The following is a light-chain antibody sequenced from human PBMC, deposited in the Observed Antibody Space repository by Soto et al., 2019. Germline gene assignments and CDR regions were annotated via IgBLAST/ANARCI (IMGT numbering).Light chain of an antibody. CDR3: QQRNIWPPVT. Sequence: EIVMTQSAANLSVSPGEGGSLXCRASHSISSYLDWSQQKTGKAPRLLIYGASNRATGIPERLSGSGSGRDFTLTISRLEPEEFAVYYCQQRNIWPPVTFGQGTRLEIK. V-gene: IGKV3-11*02. CDR1: HSISSY. CDR2: GAS. J-gene: IGKJ5*01.